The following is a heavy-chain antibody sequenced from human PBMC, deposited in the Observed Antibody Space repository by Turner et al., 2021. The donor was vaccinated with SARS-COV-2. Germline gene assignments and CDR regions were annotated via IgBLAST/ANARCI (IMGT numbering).Heavy chain of an antibody. CDR2: FDPEDGET. D-gene: IGHD2-21*02. V-gene: IGHV1-24*01. Sequence: QVQLVQSGAEVKKPGTSVKVSCKVSVYTLIELSMHLVRQATGKGLEWMGGFDPEDGETIYAQKFQGRVIMTEDTSTDTAYMELSSLRSEDTAVYYCATWYAYCGGDCSIHYWGQGTLVTVSS. CDR3: ATWYAYCGGDCSIHY. CDR1: VYTLIELS. J-gene: IGHJ4*02.